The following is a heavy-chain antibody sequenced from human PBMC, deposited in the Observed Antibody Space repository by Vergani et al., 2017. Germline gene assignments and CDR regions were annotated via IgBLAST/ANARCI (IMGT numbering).Heavy chain of an antibody. CDR1: FDSIRNLY. CDR2: IHYSENT. V-gene: IGHV4-59*11. Sequence: QVQPQESGPGLVKSSETLSLTCSVSFDSIRNLYCNWIRQPPAKGLEWIGSIHYSENTNYNPSLKTRVTISLDTSKNQFSLTLTSVTAADTAVYYCASDTHSGQRADRWGKGILVTVSS. CDR3: ASDTHSGQRADR. D-gene: IGHD6-19*01. J-gene: IGHJ5*02.